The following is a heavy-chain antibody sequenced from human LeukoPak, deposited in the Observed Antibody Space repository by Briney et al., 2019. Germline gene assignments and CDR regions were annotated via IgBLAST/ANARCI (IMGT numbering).Heavy chain of an antibody. CDR2: IYTSGST. CDR3: ARGGTMVRGVNYYYMDI. V-gene: IGHV4-4*07. J-gene: IGHJ6*03. CDR1: GGSISSYY. Sequence: TETLSLTCTVSGGSISSYYWSWIRQPAGKGLEWIGRIYTSGSTNYNPSLKSRVTMSVDTSKNQFSLKLSSVTAADTAVYYCARGGTMVRGVNYYYMDIWGKGTTVTVSS. D-gene: IGHD3-10*01.